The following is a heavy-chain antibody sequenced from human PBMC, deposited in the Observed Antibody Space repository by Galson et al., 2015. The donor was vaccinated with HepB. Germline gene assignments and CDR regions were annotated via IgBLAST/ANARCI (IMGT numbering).Heavy chain of an antibody. V-gene: IGHV3-13*05. CDR1: GFTFSTYD. D-gene: IGHD4-17*01. Sequence: SLRLSCAASGFTFSTYDMHWVRQATGEGLEWVSAIGTAGDPYYPGSVKGRLTISRENAKNSLYLQMNSLRAGDTAVYYCARGSGDYAVPTPNFDLWGRGTLVTVSS. J-gene: IGHJ2*01. CDR2: IGTAGDP. CDR3: ARGSGDYAVPTPNFDL.